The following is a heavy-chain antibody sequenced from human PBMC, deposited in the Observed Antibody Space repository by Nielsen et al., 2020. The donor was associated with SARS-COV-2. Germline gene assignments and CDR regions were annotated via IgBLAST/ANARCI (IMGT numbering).Heavy chain of an antibody. CDR2: ISYDGTE. D-gene: IGHD6-13*01. Sequence: GESLKISCAASGFTFSNHAMHWVRQAPGKGLDWMTIISYDGTEHYADSVKGRFTISTDLSNNTLYLQMNSLRVEDTAIYYCTKGAQLGDYWGQGTLVTVSS. V-gene: IGHV3-30*04. CDR1: GFTFSNHA. CDR3: TKGAQLGDY. J-gene: IGHJ4*02.